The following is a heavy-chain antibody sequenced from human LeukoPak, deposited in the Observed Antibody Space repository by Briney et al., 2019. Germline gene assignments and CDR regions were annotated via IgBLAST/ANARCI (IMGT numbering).Heavy chain of an antibody. V-gene: IGHV4-39*07. CDR2: IYYSGST. J-gene: IGHJ2*01. CDR3: ASNPNYYGSGSPYWYFDL. D-gene: IGHD3-10*01. Sequence: RSSETLSLTCTVSGGSISSSSYYWGWIRQPPGKGLEWIGSIYYSGSTYYNPSLKSRVTISVDTSKNQFSLKLSSVTAADTAVYYCASNPNYYGSGSPYWYFDLWGRGTLVTVSS. CDR1: GGSISSSSYY.